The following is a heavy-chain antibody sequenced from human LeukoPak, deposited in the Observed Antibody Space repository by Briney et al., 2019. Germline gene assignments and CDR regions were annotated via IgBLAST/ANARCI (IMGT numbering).Heavy chain of an antibody. CDR1: GGSISSHY. D-gene: IGHD2-2*01. Sequence: SETLSLTCTVSGGSISSHYWSWIRQPPGKGLEWIGRTHASGTTNYNPSLKSRVTMSLDTSMGQSSLNLNSVTAADTAVYYCAREDANSTTTRALDYWGQGALVTVSS. CDR3: AREDANSTTTRALDY. V-gene: IGHV4-4*07. J-gene: IGHJ4*02. CDR2: THASGTT.